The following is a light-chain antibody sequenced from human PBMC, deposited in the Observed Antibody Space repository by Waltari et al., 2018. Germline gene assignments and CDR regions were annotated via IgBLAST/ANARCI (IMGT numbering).Light chain of an antibody. CDR3: SSYTSRNTLV. CDR1: SSDVGGFNY. Sequence: QSALTQPASVSGSPGQSITISCTGTSSDVGGFNYVSWYQQHPGEAPKIMIYEVSNRASGISYRGSGSKSGNTASLTISGLQAADEADYYCSSYTSRNTLVFGGGTKLTVL. CDR2: EVS. V-gene: IGLV2-14*03. J-gene: IGLJ2*01.